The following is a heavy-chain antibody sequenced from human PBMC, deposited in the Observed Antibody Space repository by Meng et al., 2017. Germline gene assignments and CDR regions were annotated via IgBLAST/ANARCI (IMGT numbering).Heavy chain of an antibody. CDR1: RFIFSSSA. J-gene: IGHJ4*02. Sequence: VQLVESGGGVVQPGGSLRLSCAASRFIFSSSAMSWVRQAPGKGLEWVSGIDGSGGSTYYADSVKGRFTISRDNSKNTLYLQMNSLRAEDTAVYYCAKGGRIQLWSFFDYWGQGTLVTVSS. CDR3: AKGGRIQLWSFFDY. D-gene: IGHD5-18*01. V-gene: IGHV3-23*04. CDR2: IDGSGGST.